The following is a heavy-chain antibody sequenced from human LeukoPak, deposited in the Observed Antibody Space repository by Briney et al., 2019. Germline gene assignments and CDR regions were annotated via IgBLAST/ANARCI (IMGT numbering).Heavy chain of an antibody. Sequence: GESLKISCKGSGYSFTSYWIGWVRQMPGKGLEWMGIIYPGDSDTRYSPSFQGQVTISADKSISTAYLQWSSLKASDTAMYYCARRGGYRNYYYYMDVWGKGTTATVSS. CDR2: IYPGDSDT. V-gene: IGHV5-51*01. D-gene: IGHD3-22*01. J-gene: IGHJ6*03. CDR3: ARRGGYRNYYYYMDV. CDR1: GYSFTSYW.